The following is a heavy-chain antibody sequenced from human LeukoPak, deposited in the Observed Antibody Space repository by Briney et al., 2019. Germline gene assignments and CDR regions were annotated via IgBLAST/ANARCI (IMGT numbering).Heavy chain of an antibody. V-gene: IGHV4-59*01. J-gene: IGHJ4*02. CDR3: AASESTIVYYFDY. CDR2: IYYSGST. D-gene: IGHD2-2*01. Sequence: SETLSLTCTVSGGSISSYYWSWIRQPPGKGLEWIGYIYYSGSTNYNPSLKSRVTISVDTSKNQSSLKLSSVTAADTAVYYCAASESTIVYYFDYWGQGTLLTVSS. CDR1: GGSISSYY.